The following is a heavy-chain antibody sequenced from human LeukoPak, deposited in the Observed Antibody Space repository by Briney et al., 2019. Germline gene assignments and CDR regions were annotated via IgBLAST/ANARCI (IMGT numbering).Heavy chain of an antibody. D-gene: IGHD6-19*01. V-gene: IGHV1-18*01. CDR1: GYTFTSYG. CDR2: ISAYNGNT. Sequence: ASVKVSCKASGYTFTSYGISWVRQAPGQGLEWMGWISAYNGNTNYAQKLQGRVTMTTDTSTSTAYMELRSLRSDDTAVYYCASSTPYSSGWYAWGYRDHVGFDYWGQGTLVTVSS. J-gene: IGHJ4*02. CDR3: ASSTPYSSGWYAWGYRDHVGFDY.